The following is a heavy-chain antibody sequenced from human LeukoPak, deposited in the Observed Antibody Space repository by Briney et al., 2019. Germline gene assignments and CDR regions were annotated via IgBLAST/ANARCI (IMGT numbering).Heavy chain of an antibody. Sequence: ASVKVSCKASGYTFTSYDINWVRQAPGQGLEWMGWMNPNSGNTDYAQKFQGRGTMTRNTSISTAYMELSRLRSEDTAVYYCVGSSRTGEFVPWGQGTLVTVSS. V-gene: IGHV1-8*01. J-gene: IGHJ5*02. CDR1: GYTFTSYD. CDR2: MNPNSGNT. D-gene: IGHD6-13*01. CDR3: VGSSRTGEFVP.